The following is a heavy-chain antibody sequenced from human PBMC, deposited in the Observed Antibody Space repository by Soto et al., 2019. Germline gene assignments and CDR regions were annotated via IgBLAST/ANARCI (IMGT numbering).Heavy chain of an antibody. D-gene: IGHD2-15*01. V-gene: IGHV1-18*04. CDR2: ISAYNGNT. CDR3: ATACSGGSFYSNFGMDY. J-gene: IGHJ4*02. CDR1: GYTFTSYG. Sequence: ASVQVSCKASGYTFTSYGISWVRQAPGQGLEWMGWISAYNGNTNYAQKLQGRVTMTTDTSTSTAYMELRSLRSDDTAVYYCATACSGGSFYSNFGMDYWGQRTQFTFSP.